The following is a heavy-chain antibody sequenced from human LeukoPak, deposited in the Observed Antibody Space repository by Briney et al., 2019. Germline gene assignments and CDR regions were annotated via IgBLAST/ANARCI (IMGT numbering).Heavy chain of an antibody. CDR3: AREGQQQLFTTGIHFDY. CDR2: INPNSGGT. J-gene: IGHJ4*02. Sequence: ASVKVSCKASGYTFTGYYMHWVRQAPGQGLEWMGWINPNSGGTNYAQKFQGRVTMTRDTSISTAYMELSRLRSDDTAVYYCAREGQQQLFTTGIHFDYWGQGTLVTVSS. V-gene: IGHV1-2*02. D-gene: IGHD6-13*01. CDR1: GYTFTGYY.